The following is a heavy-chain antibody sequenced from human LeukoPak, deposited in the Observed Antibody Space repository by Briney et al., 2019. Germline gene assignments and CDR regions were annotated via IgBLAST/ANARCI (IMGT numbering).Heavy chain of an antibody. V-gene: IGHV4-39*01. CDR1: GGSISSSSYY. D-gene: IGHD4-17*01. CDR3: ARLDYGDYTTFDY. Sequence: SETLSLTCTVSGGSISSSSYYWGWIRQPPGKGLEWIGSIYYSGSTYYNPSLKSRVTISVDTSKNQFSLKLSSVTAADTAVCYCARLDYGDYTTFDYWGQGTLVTVSS. J-gene: IGHJ4*02. CDR2: IYYSGST.